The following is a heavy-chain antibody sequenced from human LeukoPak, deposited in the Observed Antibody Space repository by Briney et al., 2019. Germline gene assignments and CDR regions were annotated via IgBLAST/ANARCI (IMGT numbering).Heavy chain of an antibody. J-gene: IGHJ4*02. D-gene: IGHD5-18*01. Sequence: GGSLRLSCAASGFTFSSYAMSWVRQAPGKGLEWVSAISGSGGSTYYADSVKGRFTISRDNSKNTLYLRMNSLRAEDTAVYYCAKEGGGYSYGGLGFDYWGQGTLVTVSS. CDR3: AKEGGGYSYGGLGFDY. CDR2: ISGSGGST. CDR1: GFTFSSYA. V-gene: IGHV3-23*01.